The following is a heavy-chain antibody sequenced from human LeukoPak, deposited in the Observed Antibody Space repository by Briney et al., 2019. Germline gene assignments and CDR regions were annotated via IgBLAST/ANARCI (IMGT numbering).Heavy chain of an antibody. CDR2: ISAYNGNT. D-gene: IGHD4-17*01. CDR1: GYTFTSYG. J-gene: IGHJ4*02. V-gene: IGHV1-18*01. Sequence: ASVKVSCKASGYTFTSYGISWVRQAPGQGLEWMGWISAYNGNTNYAQKFQGRVTITRNTSISTAYTELSSLRSEDTAVYYCAREGTTVTTNWGQGTLVTVSS. CDR3: AREGTTVTTN.